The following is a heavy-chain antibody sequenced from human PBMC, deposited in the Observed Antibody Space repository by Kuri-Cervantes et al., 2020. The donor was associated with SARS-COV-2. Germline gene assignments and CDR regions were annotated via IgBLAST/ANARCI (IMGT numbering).Heavy chain of an antibody. D-gene: IGHD3-10*01. V-gene: IGHV5-10-1*01. CDR3: ASNYYGSGK. Sequence: KVSCKGSGYSFTSYWNSWVRQMPGKGLEWMGRIDPSDSYTNYSPSFQGHVTISADKSISTAYLQWSSLKASDTAMYYCASNYYGSGKWGQGTLVTVSS. J-gene: IGHJ4*02. CDR2: IDPSDSYT. CDR1: GYSFTSYW.